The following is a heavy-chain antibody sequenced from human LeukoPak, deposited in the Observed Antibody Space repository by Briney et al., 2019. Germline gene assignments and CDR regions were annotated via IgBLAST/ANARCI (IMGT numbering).Heavy chain of an antibody. D-gene: IGHD5-18*01. Sequence: SETLSLTCAVYGGSISGYYWSWIRQPPGKGLEWIGEINHSGSTNYNPSLKSRVTISVDTSKNQFSLKLSSVTAADTAVYYCARGRKWDTAMVGHYYGMDVWGKGTTVTASS. CDR1: GGSISGYY. CDR2: INHSGST. CDR3: ARGRKWDTAMVGHYYGMDV. J-gene: IGHJ6*04. V-gene: IGHV4-34*01.